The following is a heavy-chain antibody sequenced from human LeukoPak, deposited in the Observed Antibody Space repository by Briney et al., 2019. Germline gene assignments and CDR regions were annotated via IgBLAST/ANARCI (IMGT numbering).Heavy chain of an antibody. CDR3: ARAGGLRIAVAPIDR. J-gene: IGHJ5*02. CDR1: GFTVGDSY. D-gene: IGHD6-19*01. V-gene: IGHV3-53*01. CDR2: IYYGGGT. Sequence: PGGSLRLSCAASGFTVGDSYMTWVRQAPGKGLEWVSVIYYGGGTFYADSVKGRFTISRDSSKNALYLQMNSLRVEDTAVYYCARAGGLRIAVAPIDRWGQGTLVTVSS.